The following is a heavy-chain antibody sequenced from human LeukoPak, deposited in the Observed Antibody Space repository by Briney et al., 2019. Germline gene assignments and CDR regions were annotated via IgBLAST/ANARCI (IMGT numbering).Heavy chain of an antibody. CDR3: AKDNGGLGYFDWLPPDYFDY. D-gene: IGHD3-9*01. CDR1: GFTFSSYA. V-gene: IGHV3-23*01. J-gene: IGHJ4*02. Sequence: GGSLRLSCAASGFTFSSYAMSWVRQAPGKGLEWVSAISGSGGSTYYADSVKGRFTISRDNSKNTLYLQMNSLRAEDTAVYYCAKDNGGLGYFDWLPPDYFDYWGQGTLVTVSS. CDR2: ISGSGGST.